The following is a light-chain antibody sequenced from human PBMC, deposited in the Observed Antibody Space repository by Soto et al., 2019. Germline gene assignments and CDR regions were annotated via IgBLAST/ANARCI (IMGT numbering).Light chain of an antibody. CDR1: SSDVGGYNF. CDR2: EVS. Sequence: QSVLTQPRSVSGSPGQSVTISCTGTSSDVGGYNFVSWYQQHPGKAPKLMIYEVSKRPSGVPDRFSGSKSGNTASLTIPGLQAEDEADYYCCSYAGSYTWVFGGGTKLTVL. CDR3: CSYAGSYTWV. V-gene: IGLV2-11*01. J-gene: IGLJ3*02.